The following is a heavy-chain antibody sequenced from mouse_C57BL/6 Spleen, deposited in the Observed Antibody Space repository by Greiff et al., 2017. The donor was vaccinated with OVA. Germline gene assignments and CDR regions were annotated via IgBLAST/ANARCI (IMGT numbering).Heavy chain of an antibody. J-gene: IGHJ3*01. CDR1: GYSFTGYY. CDR3: ARRRDYDEFAY. V-gene: IGHV1-42*01. CDR2: INPSTGGT. Sequence: VQLQQSGPELVKPGASVKISCKASGYSFTGYYMNWVKQSPEKSLEWIGEINPSTGGTTYNQKFKAKATLTVDKSSSTAYMQLKSLTSEDSAVYYCARRRDYDEFAYWGQGTLVTVSA. D-gene: IGHD2-4*01.